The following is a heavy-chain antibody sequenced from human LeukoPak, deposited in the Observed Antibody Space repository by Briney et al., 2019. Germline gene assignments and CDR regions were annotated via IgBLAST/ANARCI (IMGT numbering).Heavy chain of an antibody. J-gene: IGHJ4*02. CDR1: GGSISSYY. Sequence: SKTLSLTCTVSGGSISSYYWSWIRQPPGKGLEWIGYFYYSGSTNYNPSLKSRVTISVGTSRNQFSLKLSSVTAADTAVYYCARLARFGTSGAAAPGVYYFDYWGRGTLVTVSS. D-gene: IGHD6-13*01. CDR2: FYYSGST. CDR3: ARLARFGTSGAAAPGVYYFDY. V-gene: IGHV4-59*08.